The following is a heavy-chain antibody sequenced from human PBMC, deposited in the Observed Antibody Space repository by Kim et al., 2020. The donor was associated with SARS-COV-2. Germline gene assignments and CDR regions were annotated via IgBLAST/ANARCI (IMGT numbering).Heavy chain of an antibody. CDR1: GGSISSYY. V-gene: IGHV4-59*04. J-gene: IGHJ5*02. CDR3: ARLNVGSPFDP. Sequence: SGTLSLTCTVSGGSISSYYWGWIRQPPGKGLEYIGCIYHDGSNYYNPSLKSRVTIYMDTSKNQFSLKLSSVTAADTAVYYCARLNVGSPFDPWGQGTLVTVSS. D-gene: IGHD2-21*02. CDR2: IYHDGSN.